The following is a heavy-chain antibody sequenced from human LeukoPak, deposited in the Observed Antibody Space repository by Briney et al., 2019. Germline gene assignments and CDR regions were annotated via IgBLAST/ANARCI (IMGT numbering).Heavy chain of an antibody. CDR3: AREAHGSGTYYSDY. D-gene: IGHD3-10*01. Sequence: GASVTVSCKASGYTFTDYYIHWVQQAPGQGLEWMGWINPNSGDTYYAQMFRGRVTTTRDTSITTAYMELSWLRSDDRAVYYCAREAHGSGTYYSDYWGQGTLVTVSS. J-gene: IGHJ4*02. CDR2: INPNSGDT. V-gene: IGHV1-2*02. CDR1: GYTFTDYY.